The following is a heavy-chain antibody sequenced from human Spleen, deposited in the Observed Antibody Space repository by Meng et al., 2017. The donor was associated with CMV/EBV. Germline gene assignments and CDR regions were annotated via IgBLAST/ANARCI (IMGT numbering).Heavy chain of an antibody. Sequence: ASVKVSCKASGYTFTSYDINWVRQATGQGLEWMGWMNPNSGNTGYAQKFQGRVTMTRNTSISTAYMELSSLRSEDTAVYYCARGGGHCSSTSCYTYDYWGQGTLVTVSS. CDR2: MNPNSGNT. J-gene: IGHJ4*02. CDR1: GYTFTSYD. V-gene: IGHV1-8*01. D-gene: IGHD2-2*02. CDR3: ARGGGHCSSTSCYTYDY.